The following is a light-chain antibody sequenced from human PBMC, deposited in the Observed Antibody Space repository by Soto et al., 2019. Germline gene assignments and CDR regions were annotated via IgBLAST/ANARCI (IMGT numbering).Light chain of an antibody. CDR1: ASDIGYYNF. J-gene: IGLJ2*01. CDR3: ASYTGTETPVG. Sequence: QSALTQPASVSGSLGQSITISCTGAASDIGYYNFVSWYQQHPATAPKLIIYDVSHRPSGISFRFSGSKSGNTASLTISGLRDEDEAAEYCASYTGTETPVGLGGGTKLTVL. CDR2: DVS. V-gene: IGLV2-14*03.